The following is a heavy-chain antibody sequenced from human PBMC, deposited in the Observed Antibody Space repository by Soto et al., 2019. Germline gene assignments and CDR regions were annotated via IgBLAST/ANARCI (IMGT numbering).Heavy chain of an antibody. CDR2: ISAYNGNT. CDR3: DRDPFGVVVGEDYYDGMDV. CDR1: GYTFTSYG. D-gene: IGHD2-15*01. J-gene: IGHJ6*02. V-gene: IGHV1-18*01. Sequence: GASVKVSCKASGYTFTSYGINWVLQTPGQGREWMGWISAYNGNTNYAHKLPGRGTLTTETSTSTAHMDLRSLRYEDSAVYYCDRDPFGVVVGEDYYDGMDVEVQGTTATV.